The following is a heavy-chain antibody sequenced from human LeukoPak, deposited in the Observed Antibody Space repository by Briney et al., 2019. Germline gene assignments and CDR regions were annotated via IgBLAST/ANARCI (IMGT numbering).Heavy chain of an antibody. CDR1: GLAFSSYA. CDR3: ARDRVGFGDYSGAFDT. D-gene: IGHD4-17*01. CDR2: ISVASIT. Sequence: GGSLRLSCAASGLAFSSYAMNWVRQPPGKGLEWVSTISVASITFYTDSVKGRFTISMDNSRNTVYLQMNSLRAGDTALYFCARDRVGFGDYSGAFDTWGQGTMVTVSS. J-gene: IGHJ3*02. V-gene: IGHV3-23*01.